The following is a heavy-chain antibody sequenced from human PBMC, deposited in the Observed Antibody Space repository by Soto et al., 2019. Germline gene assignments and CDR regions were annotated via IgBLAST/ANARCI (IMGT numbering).Heavy chain of an antibody. J-gene: IGHJ3*02. CDR1: GGTFSSYT. CDR3: ARDRRGSGGNSDDAFDI. V-gene: IGHV1-69*08. D-gene: IGHD2-21*02. CDR2: IIPILGIA. Sequence: QVQLVQSGAEVKKPGSSVKVSCKASGGTFSSYTISWVRQSPGQGLEWMGRIIPILGIANYAQKFQGRVTITADKSTSTAYMERSSLRSEDTAVYYCARDRRGSGGNSDDAFDIWGQGTMVTVSS.